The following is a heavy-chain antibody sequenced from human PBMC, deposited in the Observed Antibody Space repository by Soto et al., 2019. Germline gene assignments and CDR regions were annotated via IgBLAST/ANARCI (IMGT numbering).Heavy chain of an antibody. D-gene: IGHD6-19*01. CDR3: EKAPTTSGWYVTTYD. V-gene: IGHV3-9*01. CDR1: GFTFRDYA. Sequence: GGSLRLSCAASGFTFRDYAMQGFRQAPGKGLEWVSAISWNSGSIDYADSVKGRFTISRDNAKNSLYLQMNSLRAEDTALYYCEKAPTTSGWYVTTYDRGQGTRVTVS. CDR2: ISWNSGSI. J-gene: IGHJ4*02.